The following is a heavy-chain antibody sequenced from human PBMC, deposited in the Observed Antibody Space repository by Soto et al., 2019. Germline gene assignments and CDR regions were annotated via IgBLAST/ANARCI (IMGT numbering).Heavy chain of an antibody. CDR2: ISYDGSNK. Sequence: GGSLRLSCAASGFTFSSYGMHWVRQAPGKGLEWVAVISYDGSNKYYADSVKGRFTISRDNSKNTLCLQMNSLRAEDTAVYYCAKDRIAVAHYYYGMDVWGQGTTVTVSS. J-gene: IGHJ6*02. CDR1: GFTFSSYG. D-gene: IGHD6-19*01. CDR3: AKDRIAVAHYYYGMDV. V-gene: IGHV3-30*18.